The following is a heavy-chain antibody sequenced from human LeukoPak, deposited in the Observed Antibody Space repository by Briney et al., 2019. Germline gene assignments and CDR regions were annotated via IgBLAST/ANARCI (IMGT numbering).Heavy chain of an antibody. J-gene: IGHJ4*02. V-gene: IGHV1-69*13. Sequence: GASVKVSCKASGGTFRSFAINWVRQAPGKGLEWMGGIIPMINTPKYAQRIQGRVSITADESTSTGYMEVSSLRSEDTAVYYCAIFQGTYGDNDNDFWGQGTLVTVSS. CDR3: AIFQGTYGDNDNDF. D-gene: IGHD4-17*01. CDR2: IIPMINTP. CDR1: GGTFRSFA.